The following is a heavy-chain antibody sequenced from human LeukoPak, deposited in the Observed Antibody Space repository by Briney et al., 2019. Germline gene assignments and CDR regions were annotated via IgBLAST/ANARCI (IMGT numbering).Heavy chain of an antibody. D-gene: IGHD3-3*01. V-gene: IGHV1-2*02. J-gene: IGHJ4*02. CDR2: INPNSGNT. Sequence: GASVKVSCKASGYTFSGYYMHWVRQAPGRGLEWMGWINPNSGNTKYAQRFQGRVTMTRDTSISTAYMELNRLRSDDTAVYYCASGFWSGYYTGAYWGQGTLVTVSS. CDR3: ASGFWSGYYTGAY. CDR1: GYTFSGYY.